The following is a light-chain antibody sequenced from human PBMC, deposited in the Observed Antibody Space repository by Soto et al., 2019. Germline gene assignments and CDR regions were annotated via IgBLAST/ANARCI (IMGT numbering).Light chain of an antibody. CDR2: GAS. Sequence: EIVWTQSPGILSLSPGERATLSCRARQSVSSSYLAWYQQNPGQAPRILIYGASNRATVIPDRVSGSGSGTDFTLTISRLEPEEFSVYYCQQYSRSFGQGTKVEIK. J-gene: IGKJ1*01. CDR3: QQYSRS. CDR1: QSVSSSY. V-gene: IGKV3-20*01.